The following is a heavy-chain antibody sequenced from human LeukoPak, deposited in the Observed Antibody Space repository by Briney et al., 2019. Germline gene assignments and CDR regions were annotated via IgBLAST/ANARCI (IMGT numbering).Heavy chain of an antibody. V-gene: IGHV3-7*01. CDR3: TREDDWNYEDY. J-gene: IGHJ4*02. Sequence: GGSLRLSCAASGFTFSNYWMSWVRQAPGRGLEWVANIKQDGSEKYSVNSVKGRFTISRDNAKNSLYLQMNSLRAEDTAIYYCTREDDWNYEDYWGQGTLVTVSS. D-gene: IGHD1-7*01. CDR2: IKQDGSEK. CDR1: GFTFSNYW.